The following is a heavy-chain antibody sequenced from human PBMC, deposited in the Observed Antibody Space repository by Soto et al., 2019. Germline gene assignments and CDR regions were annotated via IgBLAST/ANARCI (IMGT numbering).Heavy chain of an antibody. Sequence: ASVKVSCKTSGYTFTGYYIHWVRQAPGPALEWMGWINPNSGGTNYAQKLQGRVTMTRDTSISTAYMELSSLRSDDTAVYYCATPSGVGNGPDYFDYWGQGTLVTVSS. CDR1: GYTFTGYY. CDR3: ATPSGVGNGPDYFDY. J-gene: IGHJ4*02. V-gene: IGHV1-2*02. D-gene: IGHD2-8*01. CDR2: INPNSGGT.